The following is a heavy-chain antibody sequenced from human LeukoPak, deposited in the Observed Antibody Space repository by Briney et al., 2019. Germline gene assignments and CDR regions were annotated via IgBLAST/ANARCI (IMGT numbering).Heavy chain of an antibody. Sequence: GGSLRLSCAASGFTVSSNYMSWVRQAPGKGLEWVSVLYSGDSTYYSDSVKGRFTISRHNSKNTLYLQMNSLRAEDTAVYYCTAYGDYFDYWGQGTLVTVPS. CDR1: GFTVSSNY. D-gene: IGHD4-17*01. J-gene: IGHJ4*02. CDR3: TAYGDYFDY. V-gene: IGHV3-53*04. CDR2: LYSGDST.